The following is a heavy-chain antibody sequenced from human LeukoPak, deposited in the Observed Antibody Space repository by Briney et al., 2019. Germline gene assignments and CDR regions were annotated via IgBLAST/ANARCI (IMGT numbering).Heavy chain of an antibody. V-gene: IGHV3-30*04. D-gene: IGHD3-22*01. J-gene: IGHJ4*02. CDR1: GFSFSSYA. CDR3: ARGEGPYDSSGHDADY. Sequence: GGSLRLSCAASGFSFSSYAMHWVRHAPGKGLEWVAVISYDGSNKYYADSVKGRFTISRDNSKNTLYLQMNSLRAEDTAVYYCARGEGPYDSSGHDADYWGQGTLVTVSS. CDR2: ISYDGSNK.